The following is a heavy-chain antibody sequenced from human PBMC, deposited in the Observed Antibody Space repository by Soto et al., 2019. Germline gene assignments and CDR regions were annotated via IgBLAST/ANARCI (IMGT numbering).Heavy chain of an antibody. CDR1: GGSISSGDYY. CDR3: ARGGTLEAFDI. CDR2: IYYSGST. D-gene: IGHD1-1*01. V-gene: IGHV4-30-4*01. Sequence: LSLTCTVSGGSISSGDYYWSWIRQPPGKGLEWIGYIYYSGSTYYNPSLKSRVTISVDTSKNQFSLKLSSVTAADTAVYYCARGGTLEAFDIWGQGTMVTVSS. J-gene: IGHJ3*02.